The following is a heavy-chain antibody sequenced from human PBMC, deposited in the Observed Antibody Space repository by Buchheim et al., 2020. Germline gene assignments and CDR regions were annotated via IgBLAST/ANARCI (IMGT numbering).Heavy chain of an antibody. CDR3: AKDWRLQSTLVGSGMDV. Sequence: EVQLLESGGGLVQPGGSLRLSCAASGFTFSSYAMSWVRQAPGKGLEWVSAISGSGGRTYYADSVKGRFTISRDNSKNTLHLQMNSLRAEDTAVYYCAKDWRLQSTLVGSGMDVWGQGTT. J-gene: IGHJ6*02. V-gene: IGHV3-23*01. D-gene: IGHD4-11*01. CDR1: GFTFSSYA. CDR2: ISGSGGRT.